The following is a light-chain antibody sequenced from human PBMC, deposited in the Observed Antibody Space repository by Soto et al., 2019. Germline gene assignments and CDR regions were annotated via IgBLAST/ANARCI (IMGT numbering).Light chain of an antibody. CDR1: SSNIGPDYD. Sequence: QSVLTQPPSVSGAPGQRVTISCTGSSSNIGPDYDVHWYQQLPGTAPKLLIYANKNRPAGVPDRFSASKSGTSASLAISGLRSEDEADYYCAAWDDSLRGVLFXGGTQLTVL. CDR3: AAWDDSLRGVL. V-gene: IGLV1-40*01. J-gene: IGLJ2*01. CDR2: ANK.